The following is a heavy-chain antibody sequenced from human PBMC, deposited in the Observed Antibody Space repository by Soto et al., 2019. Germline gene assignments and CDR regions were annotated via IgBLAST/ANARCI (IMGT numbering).Heavy chain of an antibody. Sequence: GGSLRLSCAASGFTFSSYAMSWVRQAPGKGLEWVSAISGSGGSTYYADSVKGRFTISRDNSKNTLYLQMNSLRAEDTAVYYCAFSGGLIAAADLFDYWGQGTLVTVSS. V-gene: IGHV3-23*01. CDR3: AFSGGLIAAADLFDY. CDR1: GFTFSSYA. D-gene: IGHD6-13*01. CDR2: ISGSGGST. J-gene: IGHJ4*02.